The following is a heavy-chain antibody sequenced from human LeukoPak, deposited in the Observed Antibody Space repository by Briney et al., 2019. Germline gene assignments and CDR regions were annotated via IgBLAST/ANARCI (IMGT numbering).Heavy chain of an antibody. Sequence: SETLSLTCTVSGDSISSSYFYWGWLRQPPGTGLEWIGTIYYNGSTYSSPSLRSRVTVSVDTSKNQFSLKLSSVTAADTAVYYCARQYCTGGYCDALDFWGQGILVTVSS. J-gene: IGHJ4*02. V-gene: IGHV4-39*01. D-gene: IGHD2-8*02. CDR3: ARQYCTGGYCDALDF. CDR1: GDSISSSYFY. CDR2: IYYNGST.